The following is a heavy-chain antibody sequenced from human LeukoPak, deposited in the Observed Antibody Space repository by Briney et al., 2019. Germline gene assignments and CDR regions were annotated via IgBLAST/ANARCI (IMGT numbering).Heavy chain of an antibody. V-gene: IGHV3-23*01. CDR1: GFTFSSYG. CDR3: AKDAGPQQLVFFDS. J-gene: IGHJ4*02. Sequence: GGSLRLSCAASGFTFSSYGIHWVRQAPGQGLEWVSTISGSGGNMYQADSVKGRFTISRDNSRSTLYLQMNSLRAEDTAVYYCAKDAGPQQLVFFDSWGQGTLVTVSS. D-gene: IGHD6-6*01. CDR2: ISGSGGNM.